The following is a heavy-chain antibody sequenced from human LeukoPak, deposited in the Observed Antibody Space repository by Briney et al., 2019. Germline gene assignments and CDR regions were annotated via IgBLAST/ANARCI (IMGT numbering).Heavy chain of an antibody. V-gene: IGHV4-59*01. Sequence: ASETLSLTCTVSGGSISSYYWSWIRQPPGKGLEWIGYIYYSGSTNYNPSLKSRVTISVDTSKNQFSLKLSSVTAADTAVYYCAGRGYSYGYYYYGMDVWGQGTTVTVSS. CDR1: GGSISSYY. J-gene: IGHJ6*02. D-gene: IGHD5-18*01. CDR2: IYYSGST. CDR3: AGRGYSYGYYYYGMDV.